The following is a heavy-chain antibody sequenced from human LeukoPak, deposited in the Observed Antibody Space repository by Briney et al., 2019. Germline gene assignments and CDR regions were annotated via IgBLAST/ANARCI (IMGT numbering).Heavy chain of an antibody. J-gene: IGHJ4*02. Sequence: AAVKVSCRGFGYNFTNYGISGVRQPPAQRLEWMGWISGYNGNTDYAQKFQARVTMTTDTSTSTGYLELRSLRSDDTAVYYCARAGRLKSGSNIYWGRGTLVTVSS. V-gene: IGHV1-18*01. CDR3: ARAGRLKSGSNIY. CDR1: GYNFTNYG. D-gene: IGHD1-26*01. CDR2: ISGYNGNT.